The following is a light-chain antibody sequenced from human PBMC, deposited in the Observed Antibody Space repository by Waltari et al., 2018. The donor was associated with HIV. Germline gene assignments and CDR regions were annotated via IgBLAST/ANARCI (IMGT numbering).Light chain of an antibody. Sequence: QSVLTQPPSASGTPGQRVTISCSGSSSNLGVNTVLWYQQLPGTAPKLLIYSNNQRPSGVPDRFSGSRSGTSASLAISGLQSEDETDYYCATWDDSLNGWVFGGGTKLTVL. V-gene: IGLV1-44*01. CDR1: SSNLGVNT. J-gene: IGLJ3*02. CDR2: SNN. CDR3: ATWDDSLNGWV.